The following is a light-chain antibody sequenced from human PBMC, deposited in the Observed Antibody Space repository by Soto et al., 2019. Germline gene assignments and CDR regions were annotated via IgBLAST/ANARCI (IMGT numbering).Light chain of an antibody. V-gene: IGKV3-20*01. CDR3: QQYGSSPRT. J-gene: IGKJ1*01. CDR1: QSVSSSY. Sequence: ENVLTQSPGTLSLSPGERATLSCRASQSVSSSYLAWYQQKPGQAPRLLIYDASSRATGIPDRFSGSGSGTDFTLTFSRLEPEDFVVYFCQQYGSSPRTFGQGTKVEIK. CDR2: DAS.